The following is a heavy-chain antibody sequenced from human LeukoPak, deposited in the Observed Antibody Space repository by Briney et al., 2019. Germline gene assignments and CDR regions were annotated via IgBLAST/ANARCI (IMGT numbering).Heavy chain of an antibody. J-gene: IGHJ3*02. D-gene: IGHD6-19*01. CDR1: GGSISSGSYY. V-gene: IGHV4-61*02. CDR2: IYTSGST. Sequence: SQTLSLTCTVSGGSISSGSYYWSWIRQPAGKGLEWIGRIYTSGSTNYNPSLKSRVTISVDTSKNQFSLKLSSVTAADTAVYYCARDLSLDGQWLVQMDAFDIWGQGTMVTVSS. CDR3: ARDLSLDGQWLVQMDAFDI.